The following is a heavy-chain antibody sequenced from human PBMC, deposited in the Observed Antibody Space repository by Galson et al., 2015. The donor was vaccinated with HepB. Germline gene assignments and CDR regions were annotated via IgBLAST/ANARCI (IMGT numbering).Heavy chain of an antibody. D-gene: IGHD3-10*01. CDR3: GRQSSEFNYGYFFDY. J-gene: IGHJ4*02. CDR1: GYSFTSNW. V-gene: IGHV5-51*01. Sequence: QSGAEVKKTGESLKISCKGSGYSFTSNWIGWVRQMPGKGLEWMGIIYPGDSDTRYSPSFQGQVTISVDKSISTAYLQWSSLEASDTAMYYCGRQSSEFNYGYFFDYWGQGSLVTVSS. CDR2: IYPGDSDT.